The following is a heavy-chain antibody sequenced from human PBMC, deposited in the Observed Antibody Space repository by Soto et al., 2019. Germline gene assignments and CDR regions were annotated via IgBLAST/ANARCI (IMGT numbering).Heavy chain of an antibody. J-gene: IGHJ3*02. D-gene: IGHD3-22*01. CDR1: GGSIISSNW. CDR3: ARANSPTGITMIVVVGAFDI. CDR2: IYHSGST. V-gene: IGHV4-4*02. Sequence: KTSETLSLTCAVSGGSIISSNWWSFVRQPPGKGLEWIGEIYHSGSTNYNPSLKSRVTISVDKSKNQFSLKLSSVTAADTAVYYCARANSPTGITMIVVVGAFDIWGQGTMVTVSS.